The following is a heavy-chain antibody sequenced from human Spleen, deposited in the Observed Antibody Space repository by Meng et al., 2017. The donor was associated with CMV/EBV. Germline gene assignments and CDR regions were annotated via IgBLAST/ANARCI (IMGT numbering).Heavy chain of an antibody. V-gene: IGHV3-74*01. J-gene: IGHJ4*02. D-gene: IGHD2-2*02. CDR2: INSDGSST. CDR1: GFTFSSYW. Sequence: GGSLRLSCAASGFTFSSYWMHWVRQAPGKGLVWVSRINSDGSSTNYADSVKGRFTISRDNAKNTLYRQMNSLRAEDTAVYYCARGTKRYCSGTSCYTLDYWGQGTLVTVSS. CDR3: ARGTKRYCSGTSCYTLDY.